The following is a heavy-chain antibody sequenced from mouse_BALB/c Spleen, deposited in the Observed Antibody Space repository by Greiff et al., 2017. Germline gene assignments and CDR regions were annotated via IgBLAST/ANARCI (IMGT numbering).Heavy chain of an antibody. CDR3: ARSPYDYASKYFAV. V-gene: IGHV1-80*01. D-gene: IGHD1-1*01. CDR2: IYPGDGDT. Sequence: VQLQQSGAELVRPGSSVKISCKASGYAFSSYWMNWVKQRPGQGLEWIGHIYPGDGDTNYNGKFKGNATLTADKSSSTASMQLSSLTSEDSAVYFFARSPYDYASKYFAVWGAGTTVTVSS. J-gene: IGHJ1*01. CDR1: GYAFSSYW.